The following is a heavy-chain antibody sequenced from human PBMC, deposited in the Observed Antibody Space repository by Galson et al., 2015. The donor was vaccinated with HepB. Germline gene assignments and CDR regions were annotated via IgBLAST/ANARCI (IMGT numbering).Heavy chain of an antibody. Sequence: SLRLSCAASGFTFSSYAMSWVRQAPGKGLEWVSAISGSGGSTYYADSVKGRFTISRDNSKNTLYLQMNSLRAEDTAVYYCARLKPNPRSRMVATSLLLGVCDYWGQGTLVTVSS. V-gene: IGHV3-23*01. CDR2: ISGSGGST. J-gene: IGHJ4*02. CDR1: GFTFSSYA. CDR3: ARLKPNPRSRMVATSLLLGVCDY. D-gene: IGHD5-12*01.